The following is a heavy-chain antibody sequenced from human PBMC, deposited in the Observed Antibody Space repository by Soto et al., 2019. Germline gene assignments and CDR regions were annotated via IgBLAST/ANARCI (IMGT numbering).Heavy chain of an antibody. CDR1: GFSLSTSGVG. CDR2: IYWDDDK. CDR3: AHRPGLYYDILTGLQRPKYTGPLYFDY. D-gene: IGHD3-9*01. Sequence: QITLKESGPTLVKPTQTLTLTCTFSGFSLSTSGVGVGWIRQPPGKALEWLALIYWDDDKRYSPSLKSRLTMTKASSKNQVVLTIPNMDPVDTDTYYCAHRPGLYYDILTGLQRPKYTGPLYFDYWGQGTLVTVSS. V-gene: IGHV2-5*02. J-gene: IGHJ4*02.